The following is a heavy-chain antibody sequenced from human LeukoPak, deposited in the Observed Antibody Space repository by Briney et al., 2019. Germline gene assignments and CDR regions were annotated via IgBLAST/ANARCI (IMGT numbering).Heavy chain of an antibody. V-gene: IGHV3-7*01. CDR3: ARSAR. Sequence: GGSLRLSCAASGFTSGTSWMSWVRQAAGKWLEWVANINQDGSAQYYVDSVKGRFTISRDNAKSSLYLQMNSLRAEDTAVYYCARSARWGQGTLVTVSS. J-gene: IGHJ4*02. CDR2: INQDGSAQ. CDR1: GFTSGTSW.